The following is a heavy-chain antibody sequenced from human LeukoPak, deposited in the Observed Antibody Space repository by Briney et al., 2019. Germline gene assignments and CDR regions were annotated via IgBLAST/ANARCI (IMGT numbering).Heavy chain of an antibody. CDR3: ARVRAPLWFGESPYAFDI. V-gene: IGHV1-2*02. D-gene: IGHD3-10*01. J-gene: IGHJ3*02. CDR2: INPNSGGT. CDR1: GYTFTGYY. Sequence: GASVKVSCKASGYTFTGYYMHWVRQAPGQGLEWMGWINPNSGGTNYAQKFQGRVTMTRNTSISTAYMELSSLRSEDTAVYYCARVRAPLWFGESPYAFDIWGQGTMVTVSS.